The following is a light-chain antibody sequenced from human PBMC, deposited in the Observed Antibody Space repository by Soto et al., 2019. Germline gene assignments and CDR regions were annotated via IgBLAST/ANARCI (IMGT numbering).Light chain of an antibody. CDR3: QKYDSSPRT. J-gene: IGKJ1*01. Sequence: EIVMTPSPATLSVSPVERATLSCRASQSVSSNLAWYQQKPGQAPRPLIYGVSSRATGIPDRFSGSGSGTDFTLTISRLEPEDFAVYYCQKYDSSPRTCGQGTKVDIK. CDR1: QSVSSN. V-gene: IGKV3-20*01. CDR2: GVS.